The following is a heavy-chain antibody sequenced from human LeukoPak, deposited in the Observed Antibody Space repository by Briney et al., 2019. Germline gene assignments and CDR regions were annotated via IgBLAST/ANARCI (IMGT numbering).Heavy chain of an antibody. J-gene: IGHJ3*02. Sequence: PSETLSLTCTVSGGSISSYYWSWIRQPAGKGLEWIGRIYTSGSTNYNPSLKSRVTISVDTSKNQFSLKLSSVTAADTAVYYCARDNWWSSGWDRDAFDIWGQGTMVTVSS. V-gene: IGHV4-4*07. D-gene: IGHD6-19*01. CDR2: IYTSGST. CDR1: GGSISSYY. CDR3: ARDNWWSSGWDRDAFDI.